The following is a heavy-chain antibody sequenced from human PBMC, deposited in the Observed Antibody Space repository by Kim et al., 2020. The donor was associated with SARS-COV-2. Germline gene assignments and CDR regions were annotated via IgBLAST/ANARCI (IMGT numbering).Heavy chain of an antibody. Sequence: WIGYIYYSGSTNYNPSLKSRVTISVDTSKNQFSLKLSSVTAADTAVYYCARTNMYYDILTGWSYYGMDVWGQGTTVTVSS. J-gene: IGHJ6*02. D-gene: IGHD3-9*01. V-gene: IGHV4-59*01. CDR3: ARTNMYYDILTGWSYYGMDV. CDR2: IYYSGST.